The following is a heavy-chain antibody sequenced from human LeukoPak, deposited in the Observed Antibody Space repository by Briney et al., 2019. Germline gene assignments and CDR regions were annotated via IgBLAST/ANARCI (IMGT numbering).Heavy chain of an antibody. Sequence: SVKVSCKASGGTFSSYAISWVRQAPGQGLEWMGGIIPIFGTANYAQKFQGRVTITADESASTAYMELSSLRSEDTAVYYCAREGRCSSTSCSFDYWGQGTLVTVSS. CDR1: GGTFSSYA. CDR3: AREGRCSSTSCSFDY. V-gene: IGHV1-69*13. D-gene: IGHD2-2*01. CDR2: IIPIFGTA. J-gene: IGHJ4*02.